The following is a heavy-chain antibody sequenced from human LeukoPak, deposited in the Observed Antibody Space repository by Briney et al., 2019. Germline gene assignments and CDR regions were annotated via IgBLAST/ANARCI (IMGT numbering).Heavy chain of an antibody. CDR3: ARDHWDILTGYYIDY. V-gene: IGHV3-21*04. Sequence: GGSLRLSCAASEFTFSSYSMNWVRQAPGKGLEWVSSISSSSRYLYYADSVKGRFTISRDNAKNSLYLQMNSLRAEDTAVYYCARDHWDILTGYYIDYWGQGTLVTASS. CDR2: ISSSSRYL. J-gene: IGHJ4*02. CDR1: EFTFSSYS. D-gene: IGHD3-9*01.